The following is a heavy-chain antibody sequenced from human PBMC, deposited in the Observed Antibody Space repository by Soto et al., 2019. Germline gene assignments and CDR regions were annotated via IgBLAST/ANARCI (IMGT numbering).Heavy chain of an antibody. CDR3: ARDPEYYDVSYYYYFMDF. Sequence: GASVKVSCKASGGTFSIYTISWVRQAPGQGLEWMGRIIPILGIANYAQKFQGRVTITADKSTSTAYMELSSLRSEDTAVYYCARDPEYYDVSYYYYFMDFWGKGTTVTVSS. J-gene: IGHJ6*03. D-gene: IGHD3-3*01. CDR1: GGTFSIYT. V-gene: IGHV1-69*04. CDR2: IIPILGIA.